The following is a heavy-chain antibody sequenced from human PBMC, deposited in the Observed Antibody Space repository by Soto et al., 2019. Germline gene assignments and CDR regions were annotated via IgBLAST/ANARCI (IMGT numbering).Heavy chain of an antibody. V-gene: IGHV3-53*01. CDR2: IYSGGST. D-gene: IGHD6-19*01. CDR1: GFTVSSNY. Sequence: GGSLRLSCAASGFTVSSNYMSWVRQAPGKGLEWVSVIYSGGSTYYADSVKGRFTISRDNSKNTLYLQMNSLRAEDTAVYYCAREYSSGWYSGVDHWGQGTLVTVSS. CDR3: AREYSSGWYSGVDH. J-gene: IGHJ5*02.